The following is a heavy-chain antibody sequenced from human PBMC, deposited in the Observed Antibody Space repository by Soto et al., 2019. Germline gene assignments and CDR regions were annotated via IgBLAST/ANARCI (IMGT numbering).Heavy chain of an antibody. J-gene: IGHJ6*01. CDR3: ATDLVRGVIGFCCYYNG. CDR1: GFTFSSYA. D-gene: IGHD3-10*01. CDR2: ISYDGSNK. Sequence: GGSLRLSCAASGFTFSSYAMHWVRQAPGKRLEWVAVISYDGSNKYYADSVKGRFTISRDNCKNTLYLQMNSQRAKDTAVYYCATDLVRGVIGFCCYYNG. V-gene: IGHV3-30-3*01.